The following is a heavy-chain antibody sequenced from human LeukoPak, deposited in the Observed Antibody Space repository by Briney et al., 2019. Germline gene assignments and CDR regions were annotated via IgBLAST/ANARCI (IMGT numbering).Heavy chain of an antibody. CDR3: ARSSYYDFWSGYYANWFDP. D-gene: IGHD3-3*01. J-gene: IGHJ5*02. CDR2: IYHSGST. Sequence: SETLSLTCAVSGYSISSGYYWGWIRQPPGKGLEWIGRIYHSGSTYYNPSLKSRVTISVDTSKNQFSLKLSSVTAADTAVYYCARSSYYDFWSGYYANWFDPWGQGTLVTVSS. CDR1: GYSISSGYY. V-gene: IGHV4-38-2*01.